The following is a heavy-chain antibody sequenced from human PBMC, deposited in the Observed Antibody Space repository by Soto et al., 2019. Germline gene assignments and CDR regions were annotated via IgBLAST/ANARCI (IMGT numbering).Heavy chain of an antibody. D-gene: IGHD4-17*01. V-gene: IGHV3-23*01. CDR1: GFTFSSYA. Sequence: PGGSLRLSCAASGFTFSSYAMSWVRQAPGKGLEWVSTISGSGSHYADSVKGRFTISRDESKNTLFLHMNSLRAEDTAVYYCARASTVTTAARFDSWGQGALVTVSS. J-gene: IGHJ4*02. CDR3: ARASTVTTAARFDS. CDR2: ISGSGS.